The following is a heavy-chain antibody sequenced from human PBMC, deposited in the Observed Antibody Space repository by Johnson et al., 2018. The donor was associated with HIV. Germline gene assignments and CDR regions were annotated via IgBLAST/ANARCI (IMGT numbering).Heavy chain of an antibody. CDR3: ANGPIKYSRTSRGGAFEI. J-gene: IGHJ3*02. D-gene: IGHD6-6*01. V-gene: IGHV3-30*04. Sequence: QVHLVESGGGVVQPGGSLRLSCAASGFTFSSYAMHWVRQAPGKGLEWVAVISYDGSNKYYADSLKGRFTISRDNSKSTLYLQMNSLRAEDTAVYYCANGPIKYSRTSRGGAFEIWGQGTTVIVSS. CDR2: ISYDGSNK. CDR1: GFTFSSYA.